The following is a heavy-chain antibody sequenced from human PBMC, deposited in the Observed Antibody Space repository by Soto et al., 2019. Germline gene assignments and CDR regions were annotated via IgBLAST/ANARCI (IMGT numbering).Heavy chain of an antibody. D-gene: IGHD2-15*01. CDR1: GGSISSSSYY. Sequence: PSETLSLTCTVSGGSISSSSYYWGWIRQPPGKGLEWIGSIYYSGSTYYNPSLKSRVTISVDTSKNQFSLKLSSVTAADTAVYYCASKSSGGSSSNWFDPWGQGTLVPVSS. CDR2: IYYSGST. J-gene: IGHJ5*02. V-gene: IGHV4-39*07. CDR3: ASKSSGGSSSNWFDP.